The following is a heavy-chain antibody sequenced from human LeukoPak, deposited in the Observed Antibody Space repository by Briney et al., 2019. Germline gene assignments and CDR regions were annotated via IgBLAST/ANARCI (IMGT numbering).Heavy chain of an antibody. Sequence: SETLSLTCSVSGGSIISYGYYWTWIRQYPGKGLEWMGNIFYNGTTYYNPSFKGRVTVSGDTSKNQFSLNLNSLTAADTAVYYCARDRMDPALAFFFDYWGQGTLVTVSS. V-gene: IGHV4-31*03. CDR2: IFYNGTT. CDR3: ARDRMDPALAFFFDY. CDR1: GGSIISYGYY. D-gene: IGHD3-3*02. J-gene: IGHJ4*02.